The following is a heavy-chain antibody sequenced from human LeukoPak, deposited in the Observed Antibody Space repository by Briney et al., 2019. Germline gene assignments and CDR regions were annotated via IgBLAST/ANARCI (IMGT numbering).Heavy chain of an antibody. CDR2: IKQDGSEK. CDR1: GFTFSSYW. Sequence: SGGSLRLSCAASGFTFSSYWMSWVRQAPGKVLEWVANIKQDGSEKYYADSVKGRFTISRDNAKNSLYLQMNSLRAEDTAVYYCARGSVYSGYRSYFDYWGQGTLVTVSS. V-gene: IGHV3-7*01. J-gene: IGHJ4*02. CDR3: ARGSVYSGYRSYFDY. D-gene: IGHD2-8*01.